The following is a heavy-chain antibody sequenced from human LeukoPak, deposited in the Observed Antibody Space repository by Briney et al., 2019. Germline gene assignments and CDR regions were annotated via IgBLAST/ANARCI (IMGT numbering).Heavy chain of an antibody. V-gene: IGHV3-7*04. CDR3: ARDHTMVRGPLEPFDP. CDR1: GFTFSSYW. CDR2: MKQDGSEK. J-gene: IGHJ5*02. D-gene: IGHD3-10*01. Sequence: GGSLRLSCAASGFTFSSYWMSWVRQAPGKGLEWVANMKQDGSEKYYVDSVKGRFTISRDNAKNSLYLQMNSLRAEDTAVYYCARDHTMVRGPLEPFDPWGQGTLVTVSS.